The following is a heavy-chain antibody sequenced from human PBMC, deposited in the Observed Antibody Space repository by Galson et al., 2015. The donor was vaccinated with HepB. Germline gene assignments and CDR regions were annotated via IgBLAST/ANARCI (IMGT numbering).Heavy chain of an antibody. CDR3: AKDYLPYYDRWGSYSDLYYFDY. V-gene: IGHV3-23*01. CDR2: ISGSGSST. J-gene: IGHJ4*02. Sequence: SLRLSCAASGFTFNYHAMNWVRQAPGKGLEWVASISGSGSSTYYADSVKGRFTISRDNSLDTVDLQMDSLRVDGTAVYYCAKDYLPYYDRWGSYSDLYYFDYWGQGTLVTVSS. D-gene: IGHD3-22*01. CDR1: GFTFNYHA.